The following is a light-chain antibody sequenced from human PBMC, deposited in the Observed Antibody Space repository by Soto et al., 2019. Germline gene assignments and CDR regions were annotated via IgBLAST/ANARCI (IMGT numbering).Light chain of an antibody. V-gene: IGLV2-14*03. CDR3: SSYTSSSTLV. Sequence: QSALTQPASVSGSPGQSITISCTGTSSDVGGYKYVSWYQHHPGKASKLMIYDVSNRPSGVFNRFSGSKSGNTASLTISGLQAEDEADYYCSSYTSSSTLVFGTGTKVTVL. J-gene: IGLJ1*01. CDR1: SSDVGGYKY. CDR2: DVS.